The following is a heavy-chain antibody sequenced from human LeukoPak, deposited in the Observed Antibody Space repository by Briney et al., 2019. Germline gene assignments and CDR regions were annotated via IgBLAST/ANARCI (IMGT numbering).Heavy chain of an antibody. D-gene: IGHD5-12*01. CDR2: ISSSSSYI. CDR3: ARGGPDIVATDY. CDR1: GFTFSSYS. Sequence: GGSLRLSCAASGFTFSSYSMNCVRQAPGKGLEWVSSISSSSSYIYYADSVKGRFTISRDNAKNSLYLQMNSLRAEDTAVYYCARGGPDIVATDYWGQGTLVTVSS. V-gene: IGHV3-21*01. J-gene: IGHJ4*02.